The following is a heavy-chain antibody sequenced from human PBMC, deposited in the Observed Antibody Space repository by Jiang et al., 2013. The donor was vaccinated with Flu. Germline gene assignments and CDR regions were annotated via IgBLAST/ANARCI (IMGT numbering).Heavy chain of an antibody. Sequence: QSGAEVKKPGASVKVSCEASGYTFASYGISWVRQAPGQGLEWMGWISAYNGNTNYGQNLQGRVTMSTDTSTSTAYMELRSLRSDDTAVYYCARDHPTGGYDFYFYYGMDVWGQGTTVTVTS. J-gene: IGHJ6*02. CDR1: GYTFASYG. D-gene: IGHD6-25*01. CDR3: ARDHPTGGYDFYFYYGMDV. V-gene: IGHV1-18*01. CDR2: ISAYNGNT.